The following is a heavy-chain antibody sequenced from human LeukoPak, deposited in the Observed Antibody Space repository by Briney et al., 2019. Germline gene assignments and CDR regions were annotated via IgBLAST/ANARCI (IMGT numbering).Heavy chain of an antibody. CDR1: GGTFSSYA. Sequence: SVKVSCKASGGTFSSYAISWVRPAPGQGREWMGGIIPIFGTANYAQNFQGRVTITTDQSTSTAYMELSSLRSEDTAVYYCASVKAQPGIAVAGPLWAFDIWGQGTMVTVSS. CDR3: ASVKAQPGIAVAGPLWAFDI. CDR2: IIPIFGTA. V-gene: IGHV1-69*05. J-gene: IGHJ3*02. D-gene: IGHD6-19*01.